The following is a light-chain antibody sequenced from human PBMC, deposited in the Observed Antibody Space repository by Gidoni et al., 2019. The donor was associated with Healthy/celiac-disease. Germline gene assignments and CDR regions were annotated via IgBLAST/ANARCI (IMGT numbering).Light chain of an antibody. CDR2: GAS. V-gene: IGKV3-20*01. J-gene: IGKJ5*01. CDR1: QIVSSSY. CDR3: QQYGSSPLT. Sequence: ETVLTQSPGTLSLSPGERATLSCRASQIVSSSYLAWYQQKPGQAPRLLIYGASSRATGIPDRFSGSGSGTDFTLTISRLEPEDFAVYYCQQYGSSPLTFGQGTRLEIK.